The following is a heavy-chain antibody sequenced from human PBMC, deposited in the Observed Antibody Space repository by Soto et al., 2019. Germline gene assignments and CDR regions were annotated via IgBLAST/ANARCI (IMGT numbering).Heavy chain of an antibody. D-gene: IGHD3-3*01. CDR2: INHSGYT. J-gene: IGHJ5*02. V-gene: IGHV4-34*01. Sequence: SETLSLTCAVYGGSFIGYYWSWIRQPPGKGLEWIGEINHSGYTNYNPSLKSRVTISVDTSKNQFSLRLTSVTAADTAVYYCARVRDWFDPWGQGTLVTVSS. CDR1: GGSFIGYY. CDR3: ARVRDWFDP.